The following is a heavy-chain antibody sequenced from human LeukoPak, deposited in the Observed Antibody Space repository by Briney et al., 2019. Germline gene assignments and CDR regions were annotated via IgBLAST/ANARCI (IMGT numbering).Heavy chain of an antibody. CDR1: GGSFSGYY. D-gene: IGHD3-10*01. CDR2: INHSGST. Sequence: SETLSLTCAVYGGSFSGYYWSWICQPPGKGLEWIGEINHSGSTNYNPSLKSRVTISVDTSKNQFSLKLSSVTAADTAVYYCARVDYGSGSYRFDPWGQGTLVTVSS. CDR3: ARVDYGSGSYRFDP. V-gene: IGHV4-34*01. J-gene: IGHJ5*02.